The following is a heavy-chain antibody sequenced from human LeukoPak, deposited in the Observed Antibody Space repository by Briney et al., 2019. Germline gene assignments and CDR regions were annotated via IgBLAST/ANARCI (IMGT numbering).Heavy chain of an antibody. J-gene: IGHJ3*02. CDR2: INAGNGNT. CDR3: ATCPFYSSSTSCYCYGAFDI. Sequence: GASVKVSCKASGYTFTSYAMHWVRQAPGQRLEWMGWINAGNGNTKYSQKFQGRVTITRDTSASTAHMELSSLRSEDTAVYYCATCPFYSSSTSCYCYGAFDIWGQGTMVTVSS. CDR1: GYTFTSYA. V-gene: IGHV1-3*01. D-gene: IGHD2-2*01.